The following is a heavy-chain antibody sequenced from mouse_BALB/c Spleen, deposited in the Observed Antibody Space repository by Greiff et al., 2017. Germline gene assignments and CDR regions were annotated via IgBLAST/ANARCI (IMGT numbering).Heavy chain of an antibody. CDR3: ARSGYYAMDY. D-gene: IGHD1-3*01. J-gene: IGHJ4*01. CDR1: GYTFTDYW. V-gene: IGHV1-69*01. CDR2: IDTSDSYT. Sequence: VQLHQPGAELVMPGASVKMSCKASGYTFTDYWMHWVKQRPGQGLEWIGAIDTSDSYTSYNQKFKGKATLTVDESSSTAYMQLSSLTSEDSAVYYCARSGYYAMDYWGQGTSVTVSS.